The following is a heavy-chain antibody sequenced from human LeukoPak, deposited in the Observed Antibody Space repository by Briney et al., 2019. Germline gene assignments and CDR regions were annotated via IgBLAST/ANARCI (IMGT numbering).Heavy chain of an antibody. Sequence: SVKVSCKASGGTFSSYAISWVRQAPGQGLEWMGGIIPIFGTANYAQKFQGRVTITADESTSTAYMELSSLRSEDTAVYYCARASDCSSTSCQGYYYGMDVWGKGTTVTVSS. J-gene: IGHJ6*04. CDR2: IIPIFGTA. D-gene: IGHD2-2*01. V-gene: IGHV1-69*01. CDR3: ARASDCSSTSCQGYYYGMDV. CDR1: GGTFSSYA.